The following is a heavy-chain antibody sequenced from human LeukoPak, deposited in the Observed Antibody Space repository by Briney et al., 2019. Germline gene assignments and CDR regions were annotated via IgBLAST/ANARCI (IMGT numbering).Heavy chain of an antibody. D-gene: IGHD5-18*01. CDR1: GFTFSSYW. Sequence: GGSLGLSCAASGFTFSSYWMHWVRQAPGKGLVWVSRINSDGSSTSYADSVKGRFTISRDNAKNTLYLQMNSLRAEDTAVYYCARERYSYGFDYWGQGTLVAVSS. CDR3: ARERYSYGFDY. V-gene: IGHV3-74*01. CDR2: INSDGSST. J-gene: IGHJ4*02.